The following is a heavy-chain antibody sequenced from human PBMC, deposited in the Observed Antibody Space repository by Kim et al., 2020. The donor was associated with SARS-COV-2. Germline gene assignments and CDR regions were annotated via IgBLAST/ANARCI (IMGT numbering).Heavy chain of an antibody. CDR1: DDSISSYY. D-gene: IGHD3-10*01. CDR2: IYYTGST. V-gene: IGHV4-59*13. CDR3: ASPLGSPPS. J-gene: IGHJ5*01. Sequence: SETLSLTCTVSDDSISSYYWSWIRQPPGKGLEWIGYIYYTGSTNYNPSLKSRVTISIDTSKNQFSLRLSSVTAADTAVYYCASPLGSPPSWGHGTLVTVSS.